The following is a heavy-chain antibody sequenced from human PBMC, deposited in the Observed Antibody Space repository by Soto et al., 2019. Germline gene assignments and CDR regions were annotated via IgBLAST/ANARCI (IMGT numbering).Heavy chain of an antibody. V-gene: IGHV1-18*01. CDR3: ARDKGCSSTSCPPGIKYYYYYGMDV. Sequence: ASVKVSCKASGYTFTSYGISWVRQAPGQGLEWMGWISAYNGNTNYAQKLQGRVTMTTDTSTSTAYMELRSLRSDDTAVYYCARDKGCSSTSCPPGIKYYYYYGMDVWGQGTTVTVSS. J-gene: IGHJ6*02. CDR1: GYTFTSYG. D-gene: IGHD2-2*01. CDR2: ISAYNGNT.